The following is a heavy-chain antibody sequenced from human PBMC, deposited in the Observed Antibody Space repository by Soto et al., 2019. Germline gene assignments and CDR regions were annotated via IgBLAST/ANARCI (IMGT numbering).Heavy chain of an antibody. CDR3: ARDLSSGSYSVMAS. D-gene: IGHD3-10*01. J-gene: IGHJ5*02. CDR2: ISAYNGNT. CDR1: GYTFTSYG. V-gene: IGHV1-18*01. Sequence: ASVKVSCKASGYTFTSYGISWVRQAPGQGLEWMGWISAYNGNTNYAQKLQGRVTMTTDTSTSTAYMELRSLRSDDTAVYYCARDLSSGSYSVMASWGQGTLVTGSS.